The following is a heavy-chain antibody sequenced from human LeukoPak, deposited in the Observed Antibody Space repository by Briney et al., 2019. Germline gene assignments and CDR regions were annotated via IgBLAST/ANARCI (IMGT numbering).Heavy chain of an antibody. V-gene: IGHV6-1*01. Sequence: SQTLSLTCDISGDGVSSNNGAWNWLRQSPSRGLEWLGRTYYRSKWYNDYAGSLNGRITISPDTSKNQFSLHLNSVTPEDTAVYYCARDLGNTGWYTFDYWGQGILVTVSS. D-gene: IGHD6-19*01. CDR2: TYYRSKWYN. CDR3: ARDLGNTGWYTFDY. CDR1: GDGVSSNNGA. J-gene: IGHJ4*02.